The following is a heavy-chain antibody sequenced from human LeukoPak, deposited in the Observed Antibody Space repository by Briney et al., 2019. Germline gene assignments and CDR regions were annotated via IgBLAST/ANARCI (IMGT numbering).Heavy chain of an antibody. CDR2: IYHSGST. CDR3: ATAYYDFWSGPLAAFDY. Sequence: SETLSLTCAVSGYSISSGYYWGWIRQPPGKGLEWIGSIYHSGSTYYNPSLKGRVTISVDTSKNQFSLKLSSVTAADTAVYYCATAYYDFWSGPLAAFDYWGQGTLVTVSS. CDR1: GYSISSGYY. J-gene: IGHJ4*02. D-gene: IGHD3-3*01. V-gene: IGHV4-38-2*01.